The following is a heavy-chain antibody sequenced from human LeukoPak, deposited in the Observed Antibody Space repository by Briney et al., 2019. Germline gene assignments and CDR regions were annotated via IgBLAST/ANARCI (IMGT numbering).Heavy chain of an antibody. D-gene: IGHD3-3*01. J-gene: IGHJ6*03. CDR3: ARAGSEEYDFWSGYSLYMDV. V-gene: IGHV1-46*01. CDR2: INPSGGST. Sequence: ASVKVSCKASGYTFTSYYMHWVRQAPGQGLEWMGIINPSGGSTSYAQKFQGRVTMTRDTSTSTVYMELSSLRSEDTAVYYCARAGSEEYDFWSGYSLYMDVWGKGTTVTVSS. CDR1: GYTFTSYY.